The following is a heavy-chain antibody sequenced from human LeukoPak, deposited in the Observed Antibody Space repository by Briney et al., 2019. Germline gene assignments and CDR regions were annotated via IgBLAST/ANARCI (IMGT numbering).Heavy chain of an antibody. CDR1: GFTFSSYS. D-gene: IGHD3-9*01. CDR3: ARGDILTYYSLPYFDY. CDR2: ISSSSTYI. Sequence: GGSLRLSCAASGFTFSSYSMNWVRQAPGKGLEWVSSISSSSTYIYYADSVKGRFTISRDNAKNSLYLQMNSLRAEDTAVYYCARGDILTYYSLPYFDYWGQGTLVTVSS. J-gene: IGHJ4*02. V-gene: IGHV3-21*01.